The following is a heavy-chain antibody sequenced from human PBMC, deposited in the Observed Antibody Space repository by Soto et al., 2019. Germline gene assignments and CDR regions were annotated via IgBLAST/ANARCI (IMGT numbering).Heavy chain of an antibody. Sequence: EVQLLESGGGLVQPGGSLRLSCAASGFTFSSYAMSWVRQAPGKGLEWVSAISGSGGSTYYADSVKGRFTISRDNSKNTLYLQMNSRRAEDTAVYYCAKGGREGYDYIWGSYRLRYFDYWGQGTLVTVSS. CDR1: GFTFSSYA. D-gene: IGHD3-16*02. CDR3: AKGGREGYDYIWGSYRLRYFDY. V-gene: IGHV3-23*01. J-gene: IGHJ4*02. CDR2: ISGSGGST.